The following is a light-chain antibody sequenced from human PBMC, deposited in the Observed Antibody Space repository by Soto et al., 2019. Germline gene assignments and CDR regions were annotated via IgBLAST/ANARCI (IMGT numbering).Light chain of an antibody. CDR2: KAS. V-gene: IGKV1-5*03. Sequence: DIHMTDSPSTLSGSVGGRVTITCRASQTISSWLAWYQQKPGKAPKLLIYKASTLKSGVPSRFSGSGSGTEFTLTISSLQPDDFATYYCQHYNSYSEAFGQGTKVDI. J-gene: IGKJ1*01. CDR1: QTISSW. CDR3: QHYNSYSEA.